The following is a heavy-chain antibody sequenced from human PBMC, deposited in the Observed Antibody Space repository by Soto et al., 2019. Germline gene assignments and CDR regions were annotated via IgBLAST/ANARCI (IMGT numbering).Heavy chain of an antibody. CDR2: ISGSGGST. Sequence: GGSLRLSCAASGFTFSSYAMSWVRQAPGKGLGWVSAISGSGGSTYYADSVKGRFTISRDNSKNTLYLQMNSLRAEDTAVYYCAKDSSSWYTSPGDYYYGMDVWGQGTTVTVSS. CDR3: AKDSSSWYTSPGDYYYGMDV. V-gene: IGHV3-23*01. J-gene: IGHJ6*02. D-gene: IGHD6-13*01. CDR1: GFTFSSYA.